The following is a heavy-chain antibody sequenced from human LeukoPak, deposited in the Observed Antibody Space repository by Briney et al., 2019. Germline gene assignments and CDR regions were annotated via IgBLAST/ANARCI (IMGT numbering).Heavy chain of an antibody. V-gene: IGHV3-7*01. D-gene: IGHD3-16*01. CDR1: GFTFSDYW. Sequence: PGGSLRLSCAASGFTFSDYWMSWVRQAPGKGLEWVANINQDGSEKYYVASVTGRFTISRDNAENSLYLQMNSLRVEDTAVYYCARRLYYYYGMDVWGQGTTVTVSS. CDR2: INQDGSEK. CDR3: ARRLYYYYGMDV. J-gene: IGHJ6*02.